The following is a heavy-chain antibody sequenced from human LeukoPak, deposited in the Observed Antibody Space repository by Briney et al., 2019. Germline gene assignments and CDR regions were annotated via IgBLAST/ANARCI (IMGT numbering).Heavy chain of an antibody. D-gene: IGHD2-15*01. V-gene: IGHV4-59*01. CDR1: GGSISSYY. J-gene: IGHJ4*02. CDR2: IYYSGST. Sequence: SETLSLTCTVSGGSISSYYWSWIRQPPGKGLEWIGYIYYSGSTNYNPSLKSRVTISVDTSKNQFSLKLSSVTAADTAVYYCASSPAAHRDFDYWGQGTLATVSS. CDR3: ASSPAAHRDFDY.